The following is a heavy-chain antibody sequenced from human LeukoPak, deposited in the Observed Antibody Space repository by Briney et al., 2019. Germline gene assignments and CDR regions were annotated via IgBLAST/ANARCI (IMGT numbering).Heavy chain of an antibody. CDR1: GFTFSSYA. J-gene: IGHJ6*02. D-gene: IGHD2-2*01. Sequence: PGGSLRLSCAASGFTFSSYAMHWVRQAPGKGLEWVAVISYDGSNKYYADSVKGRFTISRDNSKNTLYLQMNSLRAEDTAVYYCARDQYQLLTYYYYGMDVWGQGTTVTVSS. CDR3: ARDQYQLLTYYYYGMDV. V-gene: IGHV3-30*04. CDR2: ISYDGSNK.